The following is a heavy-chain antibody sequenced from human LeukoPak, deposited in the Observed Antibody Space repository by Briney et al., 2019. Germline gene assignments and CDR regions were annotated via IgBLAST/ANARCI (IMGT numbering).Heavy chain of an antibody. V-gene: IGHV4-59*01. J-gene: IGHJ4*02. CDR3: ARLVDYYDSSAVDY. Sequence: SETLSLTCTVSGGSISSYYWSWIRQPPGKGLEWIGYIYYSGSTSYNPSLKSRVTISVDTSKNRFSLKLSSVTAADTAVYYCARLVDYYDSSAVDYWGQGTLVTVSS. CDR2: IYYSGST. CDR1: GGSISSYY. D-gene: IGHD3-22*01.